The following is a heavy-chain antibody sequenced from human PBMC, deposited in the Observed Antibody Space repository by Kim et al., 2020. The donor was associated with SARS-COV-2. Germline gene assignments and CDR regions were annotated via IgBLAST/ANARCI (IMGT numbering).Heavy chain of an antibody. D-gene: IGHD5-18*01. CDR3: AKDKSGLVYSYGTGWGFDP. CDR1: GFTFSSYA. Sequence: GGSLRLSCAASGFTFSSYAMSWVRQAPGKGLEWVSAISGSGGSTYYADSVKGRFTISRDNSKNTLYLQMNSLRAEDTAVYYCAKDKSGLVYSYGTGWGFDPWGQGTLVTVSS. CDR2: ISGSGGST. V-gene: IGHV3-23*01. J-gene: IGHJ5*02.